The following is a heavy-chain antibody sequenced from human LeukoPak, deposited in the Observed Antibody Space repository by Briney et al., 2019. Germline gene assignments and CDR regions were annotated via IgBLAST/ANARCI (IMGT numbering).Heavy chain of an antibody. Sequence: GGSLRLSCAASGFTFSSYGMHWVCQAPGKGLEWVAVISYDGSNKYYADSVKGRFTISRDNSKNTLYLQMNSLRAEDTAVYYCARDRFPVVVAATRYYYYYGMDVWGQGTTVTVSS. CDR3: ARDRFPVVVAATRYYYYYGMDV. D-gene: IGHD2-15*01. V-gene: IGHV3-30*19. CDR2: ISYDGSNK. J-gene: IGHJ6*02. CDR1: GFTFSSYG.